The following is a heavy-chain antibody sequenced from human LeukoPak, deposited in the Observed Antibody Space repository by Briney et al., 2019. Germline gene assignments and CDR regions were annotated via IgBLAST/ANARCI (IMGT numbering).Heavy chain of an antibody. CDR1: GYIFTRYG. J-gene: IGHJ5*02. D-gene: IGHD6-19*01. Sequence: ASVKVSCKASGYIFTRYGISWVRQAPGQGLEWVGWIIGYNGLTNYAQKFQGRVTMTMDASTNTAYMELRSLRSDDTAVYYCARWLDRNIPWLDPWGQGTLVTVSS. V-gene: IGHV1-18*01. CDR3: ARWLDRNIPWLDP. CDR2: IIGYNGLT.